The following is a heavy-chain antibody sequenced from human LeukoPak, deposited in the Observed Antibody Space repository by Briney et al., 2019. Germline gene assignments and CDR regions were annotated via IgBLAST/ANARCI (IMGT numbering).Heavy chain of an antibody. D-gene: IGHD5-12*01. CDR3: ARKYSGYDSNWFDP. Sequence: ASAKVSCKASGYTFTNYHISWVRQAPGQGLEWMGWISAYNDNTNYAQKVQGRVTMTTDTSTSTAYMELRSLRSDDTAVYYCARKYSGYDSNWFDPWGQGTLVTVSS. V-gene: IGHV1-18*04. J-gene: IGHJ5*02. CDR1: GYTFTNYH. CDR2: ISAYNDNT.